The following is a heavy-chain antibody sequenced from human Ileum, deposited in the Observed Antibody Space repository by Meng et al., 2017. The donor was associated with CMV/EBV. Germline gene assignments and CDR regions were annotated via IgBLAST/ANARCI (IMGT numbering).Heavy chain of an antibody. CDR1: GFTFSSFA. Sequence: GESLKISCEASGFTFSSFAMSWVRQAPGKGLEWVSGSSSGSTYYAGSVKGRFPISRDNSKSTLFLQMNSLRDEDTAVYYCARGLNWLDPWGQGTLVTVSS. CDR2: SSSGST. D-gene: IGHD3-10*01. J-gene: IGHJ5*02. V-gene: IGHV3-23*01. CDR3: ARGLNWLDP.